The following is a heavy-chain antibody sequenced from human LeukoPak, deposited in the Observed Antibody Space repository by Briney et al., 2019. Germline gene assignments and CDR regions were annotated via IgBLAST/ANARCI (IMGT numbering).Heavy chain of an antibody. V-gene: IGHV4-38-2*02. D-gene: IGHD3-22*01. CDR2: IYQSGRT. CDR3: ARFRTNDTSGYYGGSFDY. J-gene: IGHJ4*02. CDR1: GYSISSGDY. Sequence: SETLSLTCTVSGYSISSGDYWGWIRQPPGKGLEWIGNIYQSGRTYYNPSLKSRVTISVDTPKNQFSLKLSSVTAADTAVYYCARFRTNDTSGYYGGSFDYWGQGTLVTVSS.